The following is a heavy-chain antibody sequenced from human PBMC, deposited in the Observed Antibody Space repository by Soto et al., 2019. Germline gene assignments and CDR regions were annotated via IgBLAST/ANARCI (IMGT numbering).Heavy chain of an antibody. J-gene: IGHJ4*02. CDR1: GFTFSSYD. CDR2: IGTAGDT. V-gene: IGHV3-13*01. Sequence: EVQLVESGGGLVQPGGSLRLSCAASGFTFSSYDMHWVRQATGKGLEWVSAIGTAGDTYYPGSVKGRFTISRENAKNSLYLQMNSLRAGDTAVYYCARDIVVEPAAIHPTTNQVDYWGQGTLVTVSS. D-gene: IGHD2-2*02. CDR3: ARDIVVEPAAIHPTTNQVDY.